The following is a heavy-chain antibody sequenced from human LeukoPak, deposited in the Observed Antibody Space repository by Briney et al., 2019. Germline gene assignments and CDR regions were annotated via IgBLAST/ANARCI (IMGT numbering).Heavy chain of an antibody. CDR1: GSSVSSGSYY. CDR2: IYYSGST. V-gene: IGHV4-61*01. Sequence: PSETLSLTCTVSGSSVSSGSYYWSWIRQPPGKGLEWIGYIYYSGSTSYNPSLKSRVTISVDTSKNQFSLKLSSVTAADTAVYYCARGDIVEATTDYWGQGTLVTVSS. J-gene: IGHJ4*02. D-gene: IGHD2-15*01. CDR3: ARGDIVEATTDY.